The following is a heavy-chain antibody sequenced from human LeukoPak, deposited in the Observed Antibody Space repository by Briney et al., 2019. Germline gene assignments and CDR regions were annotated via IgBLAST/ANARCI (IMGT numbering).Heavy chain of an antibody. CDR3: ARDWNDGYYYGMDV. V-gene: IGHV3-7*01. CDR2: IKQDGSEK. D-gene: IGHD1-1*01. Sequence: GGSLRLSCAASGFTFSSYWMSWVRQAPGKGLEWVANIKQDGSEKYYVDSVKGRFTISRDNAKNSLYLQMNSLRAEDTAVYYCARDWNDGYYYGMDVWGQGTTVTVSS. J-gene: IGHJ6*02. CDR1: GFTFSSYW.